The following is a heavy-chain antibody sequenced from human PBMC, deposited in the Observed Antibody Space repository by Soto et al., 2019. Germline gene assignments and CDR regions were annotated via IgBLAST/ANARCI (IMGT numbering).Heavy chain of an antibody. Sequence: HVQLVQSGTEVKKPGASVRVSCMVSGYPFTTYYIHWVRQAPGQGLEWMGWIDPRSGGTVYEQKFQGRVAMPRDTSISTVYMYLIGLTSDDTALYYCATDDYGIFPYWGQGSLVTVSS. V-gene: IGHV1-2*02. CDR2: IDPRSGGT. CDR1: GYPFTTYY. CDR3: ATDDYGIFPY. J-gene: IGHJ4*02. D-gene: IGHD3-10*01.